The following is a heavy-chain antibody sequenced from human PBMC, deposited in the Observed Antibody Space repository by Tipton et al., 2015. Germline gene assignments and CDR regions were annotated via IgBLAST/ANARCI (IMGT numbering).Heavy chain of an antibody. J-gene: IGHJ4*02. CDR1: GASLSGGTYY. CDR2: IYHSGNT. CDR3: ACQDYDSLTRDYQTVDY. D-gene: IGHD3-9*01. Sequence: TLSLTCTVSGASLSGGTYYWSWIRQPPGKALEWIGYIYHSGNTYYNPSLESRVTISVDTSKTQFSLKMSSVTASDTAVYYCACQDYDSLTRDYQTVDYWGQGTLVTVSS. V-gene: IGHV4-61*01.